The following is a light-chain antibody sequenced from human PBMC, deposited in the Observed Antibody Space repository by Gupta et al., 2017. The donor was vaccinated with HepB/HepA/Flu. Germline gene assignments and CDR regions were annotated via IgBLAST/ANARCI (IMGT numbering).Light chain of an antibody. CDR3: QEFGSTLFT. V-gene: IGKV3-20*01. CDR1: QSVMNNY. Sequence: DIVLTQSPGTLSLSPVERATLACKASQSVMNNYLAWYQQKPGQAPRLLIYSASTRATGIPDRFSGSGSGTDFTLTISRLEPEDFAVYYCQEFGSTLFTFGPGTKVDIK. J-gene: IGKJ3*01. CDR2: SAS.